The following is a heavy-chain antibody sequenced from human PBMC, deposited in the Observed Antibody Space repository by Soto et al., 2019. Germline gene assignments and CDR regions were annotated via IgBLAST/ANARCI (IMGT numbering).Heavy chain of an antibody. Sequence: SETLSLTCTVSGGSVSSGSYYWSWIRQPPGKGLEWIGYIYYSGSTNYNPSLKSRVTISVDTSKNQFSLKLSSVTAADTAVYYCARGGRENWFDPWGQGTLVTVSS. V-gene: IGHV4-61*01. D-gene: IGHD1-26*01. CDR3: ARGGRENWFDP. CDR2: IYYSGST. J-gene: IGHJ5*02. CDR1: GGSVSSGSYY.